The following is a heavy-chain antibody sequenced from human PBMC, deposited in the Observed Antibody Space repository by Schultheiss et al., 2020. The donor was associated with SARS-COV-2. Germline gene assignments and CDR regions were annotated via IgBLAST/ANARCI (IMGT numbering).Heavy chain of an antibody. CDR3: TTDSRPYGDYFRSNWFDP. V-gene: IGHV3-21*01. D-gene: IGHD4-17*01. J-gene: IGHJ5*02. Sequence: GESLKISCAASGFTFSSYAMSWVRQAPGKGLEWVSSISSSSSYIYYADSVKGRFTISRDNAKNSLYLQMNSLRAEDTAVYYCTTDSRPYGDYFRSNWFDPWGQGTLVTVSS. CDR1: GFTFSSYA. CDR2: ISSSSSYI.